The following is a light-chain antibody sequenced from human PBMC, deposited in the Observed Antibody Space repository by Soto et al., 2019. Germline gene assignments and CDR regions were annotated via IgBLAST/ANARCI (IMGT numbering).Light chain of an antibody. V-gene: IGKV3-20*01. CDR1: QSVSSSY. Sequence: EKVLKHTPGTLSLSQEGKDTLSRRASQSVSSSYLAWYQQKPGQAPRLLIYGASSRATGIPDRFSGSGSGTDFTLTISRLEPEDFAVYYCQQYGSSPWTFGPGTKVDIK. CDR3: QQYGSSPWT. CDR2: GAS. J-gene: IGKJ3*01.